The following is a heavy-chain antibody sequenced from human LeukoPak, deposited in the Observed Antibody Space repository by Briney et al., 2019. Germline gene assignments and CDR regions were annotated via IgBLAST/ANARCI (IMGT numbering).Heavy chain of an antibody. J-gene: IGHJ6*03. CDR2: MNPNSGNT. V-gene: IGHV1-8*02. D-gene: IGHD3-22*01. CDR3: ARVGDYYDSSGYYYYYYMDV. CDR1: GYTFTSYG. Sequence: ASVKVSCKASGYTFTSYGISWVRQAPGQGLEWMGWMNPNSGNTGYAQKFQGRVTMTRNTSISTAYMELSSLRSEDTAVYYCARVGDYYDSSGYYYYYYMDVWGEGTTVTISS.